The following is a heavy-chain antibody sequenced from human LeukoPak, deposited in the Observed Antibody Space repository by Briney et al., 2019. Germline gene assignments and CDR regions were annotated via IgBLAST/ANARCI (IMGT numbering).Heavy chain of an antibody. CDR2: ISWNSGSI. Sequence: PGGSLRLSCAASGFTFDDYAMHWVRQAPGKGLEWVSGISWNSGSIGYADSVKGRFTISRDNAKNSLYLQMNSLRAEDTALYYCAKDVPAAGTGRTFDAFDIWGQGTMVTVSS. CDR1: GFTFDDYA. D-gene: IGHD6-13*01. CDR3: AKDVPAAGTGRTFDAFDI. J-gene: IGHJ3*02. V-gene: IGHV3-9*01.